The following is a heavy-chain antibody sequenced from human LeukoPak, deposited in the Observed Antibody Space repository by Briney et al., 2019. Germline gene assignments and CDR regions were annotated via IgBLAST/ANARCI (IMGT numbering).Heavy chain of an antibody. V-gene: IGHV4-61*08. CDR2: IYYSGST. J-gene: IGHJ4*02. D-gene: IGHD1-26*01. CDR1: GGSISSGGYY. CDR3: ARDSGAYYFDY. Sequence: SETLSLTCTVSGGSISSGGYYWSWIRQHPGKGLEWIGYIYYSGSTNYNPSLKSRVTMSVDTSSNQFSLNLSSVTAADTAVYYCARDSGAYYFDYWGQGTLVTVSS.